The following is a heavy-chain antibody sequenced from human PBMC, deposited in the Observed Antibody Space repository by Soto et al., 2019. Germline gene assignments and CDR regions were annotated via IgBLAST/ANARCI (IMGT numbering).Heavy chain of an antibody. CDR3: ARHIVVAPDLYYFDY. CDR2: IYYSGST. D-gene: IGHD2-15*01. V-gene: IGHV4-61*01. CDR1: GGSVSSGSYY. Sequence: PSETLSLTCTVSGGSVSSGSYYWSWIRQPPGKGLEWIGYIYYSGSTNYNPSLKSRVTISVDTSKNQFSLKLSSVTAADTAVYYCARHIVVAPDLYYFDYWGQGTLVTVSS. J-gene: IGHJ4*02.